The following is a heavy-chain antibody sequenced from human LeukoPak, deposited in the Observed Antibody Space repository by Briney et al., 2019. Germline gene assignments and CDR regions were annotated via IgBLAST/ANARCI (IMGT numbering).Heavy chain of an antibody. Sequence: GGSLRLSCAASGFTFSSYAMHWVRQAPGKGLEYVSAISSDGGSTYYANSVKGRFIISRDNAKNCLYLQMNSLRAEDTALYYCVKGAGYYYDSRFDYWGQGTLVTVSS. CDR2: ISSDGGST. CDR1: GFTFSSYA. D-gene: IGHD3-22*01. V-gene: IGHV3-64D*06. CDR3: VKGAGYYYDSRFDY. J-gene: IGHJ4*02.